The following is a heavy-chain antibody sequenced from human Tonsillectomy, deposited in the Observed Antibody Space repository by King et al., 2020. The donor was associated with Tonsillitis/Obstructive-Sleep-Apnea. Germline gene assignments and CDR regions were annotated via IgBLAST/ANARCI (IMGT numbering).Heavy chain of an antibody. V-gene: IGHV3-48*03. Sequence: VQLVESGGGLVQPGGSLRLSCAASGFTFSNYEMNWVRQAPGKGLEWVSYISSSGSTIYYADSVKGRFTISRDNAKNSLYLQMNSLRAEDAAVYYCARDKAYCGRDCYSGYLDYWGQGTLVTVSS. CDR3: ARDKAYCGRDCYSGYLDY. CDR2: ISSSGSTI. J-gene: IGHJ4*02. D-gene: IGHD2-21*01. CDR1: GFTFSNYE.